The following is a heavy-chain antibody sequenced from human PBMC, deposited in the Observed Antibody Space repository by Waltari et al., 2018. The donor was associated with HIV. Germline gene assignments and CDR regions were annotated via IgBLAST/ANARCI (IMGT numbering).Heavy chain of an antibody. V-gene: IGHV3-30*04. Sequence: QVQLVDSGGGVVQPGRSLRLSCAASGITFSSYAMHWVRQAPGKGREWVAPISNDGSRTYYADSVKGRFTISRDNSKNTVFLQMNSLRAEDTAVYYCARGADRNYFDSSGVDYWGQGTLVTVSS. D-gene: IGHD3-22*01. CDR3: ARGADRNYFDSSGVDY. CDR2: ISNDGSRT. CDR1: GITFSSYA. J-gene: IGHJ4*02.